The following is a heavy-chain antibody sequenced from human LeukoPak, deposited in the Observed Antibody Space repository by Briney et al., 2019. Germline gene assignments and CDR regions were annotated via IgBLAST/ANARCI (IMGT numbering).Heavy chain of an antibody. CDR3: AREERDSGDAFDI. D-gene: IGHD1-26*01. CDR2: IYYSGST. Sequence: SETLSLTCTVSGGSISSSSYYWGWIRQPPGKGLEWIGSIYYSGSTYYNPSLKSRVTISVDTSKNQFSLKLSSVTAADTAVYYCAREERDSGDAFDIWGQETMVTVSS. CDR1: GGSISSSSYY. V-gene: IGHV4-39*01. J-gene: IGHJ3*02.